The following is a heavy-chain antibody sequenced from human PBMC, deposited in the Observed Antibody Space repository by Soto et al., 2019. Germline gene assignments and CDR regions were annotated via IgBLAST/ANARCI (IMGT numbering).Heavy chain of an antibody. Sequence: SETLSRTCAVYGGSFSGYYWSWIRQPPGKGLEWIGEINHSGSTNYNPSLKSRVTISVDTSKNQFSLKLSSVTAADTAVYYCASGFSGWYSFDYWGQGTLVTVSS. J-gene: IGHJ4*02. V-gene: IGHV4-34*01. CDR3: ASGFSGWYSFDY. CDR2: INHSGST. D-gene: IGHD6-19*01. CDR1: GGSFSGYY.